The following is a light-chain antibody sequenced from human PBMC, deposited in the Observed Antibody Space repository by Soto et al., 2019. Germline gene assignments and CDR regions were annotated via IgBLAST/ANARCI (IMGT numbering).Light chain of an antibody. Sequence: DIQMTQSPSTLSPSVGDRVTITCRASRSIRDWLAWYQQKPGKAPKLLIFDASSLKSGVPSRFSGSGSGTEFTLTISGLQPDDVATYYCLQYSSHSWTFGQGTKVEIK. CDR1: RSIRDW. V-gene: IGKV1-5*01. J-gene: IGKJ1*01. CDR2: DAS. CDR3: LQYSSHSWT.